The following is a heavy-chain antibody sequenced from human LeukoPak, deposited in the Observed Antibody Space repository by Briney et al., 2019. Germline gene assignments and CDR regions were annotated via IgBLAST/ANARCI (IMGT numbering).Heavy chain of an antibody. CDR1: GFTFDDYA. CDR2: ISWNSGSI. CDR3: AKDLAAAAGTNLGY. V-gene: IGHV3-9*01. D-gene: IGHD6-13*01. Sequence: GRSLRLSCAASGFTFDDYAMHWVRQAPGKGLEWVSGISWNSGSIGYADSVKGRFTISRDNSKNTLYLQMNSLRAEDTAVYYCAKDLAAAAGTNLGYWGQGTLVTVSS. J-gene: IGHJ4*02.